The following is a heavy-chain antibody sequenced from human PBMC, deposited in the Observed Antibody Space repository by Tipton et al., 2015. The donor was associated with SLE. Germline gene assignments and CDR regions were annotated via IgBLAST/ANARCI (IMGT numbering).Heavy chain of an antibody. CDR1: GYSISSGYY. CDR3: ARDHNWALESI. Sequence: LRLSCTVSGYSISSGYYWGWIRQPPGKGLEWIGSIYYSGSTYYNPSLKSRVTISVDTSKNQFSLKLSSVTAADTAVYYCARDHNWALESIWGQGTMVTVSS. V-gene: IGHV4-38-2*02. CDR2: IYYSGST. D-gene: IGHD1-1*01. J-gene: IGHJ3*02.